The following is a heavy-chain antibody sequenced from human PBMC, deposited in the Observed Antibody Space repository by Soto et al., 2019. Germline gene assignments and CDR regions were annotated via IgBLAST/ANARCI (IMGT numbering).Heavy chain of an antibody. Sequence: ESGGGLVQPGGSLRLSCTASGFIVSDTYVNWVRQAPGKGLEWVSVISNRGDTHYADSVRGRFSLSRDISDNTLLLQMNNLRVEDKAVYYCAREPRYCRGGSCSITGDAYDIWGQGTMVTVSS. CDR3: AREPRYCRGGSCSITGDAYDI. CDR2: ISNRGDT. CDR1: GFIVSDTY. J-gene: IGHJ3*02. V-gene: IGHV3-66*01. D-gene: IGHD2-15*01.